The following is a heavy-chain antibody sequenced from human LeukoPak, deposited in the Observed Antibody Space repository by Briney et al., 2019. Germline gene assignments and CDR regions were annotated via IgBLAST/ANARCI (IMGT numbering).Heavy chain of an antibody. CDR2: ITWNSGSV. V-gene: IGHV3-9*01. J-gene: IGHJ4*02. CDR1: GFTFYNYA. Sequence: GGSLILSCAASGFTFYNYAMHWVRQAPGKGLEWVACITWNSGSVAYADSVRGRFTISRDNAKHSLYLQMESLRTEDTAVYYGARDSDPVLWGPGTLVSVSS. CDR3: ARDSDPVL. D-gene: IGHD4/OR15-4a*01.